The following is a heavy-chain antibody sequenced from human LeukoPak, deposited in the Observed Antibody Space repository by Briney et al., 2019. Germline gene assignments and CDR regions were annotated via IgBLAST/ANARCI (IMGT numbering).Heavy chain of an antibody. CDR2: ISDDTYNI. V-gene: IGHV3-48*01. CDR1: GFTFSSHS. J-gene: IGHJ4*02. CDR3: ARHTRASQYYFDY. Sequence: PGGSLRLSCAASGFTFSSHSMSWVRQAPGRGLEWISFISDDTYNIYYADSVRGRFTVSRDNAKNSLYLQMNSLRAEGTAVYYCARHTRASQYYFDYWGQGTLVTVSS. D-gene: IGHD3-3*01.